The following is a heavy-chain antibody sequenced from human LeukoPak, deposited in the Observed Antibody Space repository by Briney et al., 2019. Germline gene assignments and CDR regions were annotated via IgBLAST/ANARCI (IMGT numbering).Heavy chain of an antibody. Sequence: HPGGSLRLSCAASGFTVSSNYMSWVRQAPGKGLEWVSVIYSGGSTYYADSVKGRFTISRDNSKNTLYLQMNSLRAEDTAVYYCATRLGIAAAGLYDYWGQGTLVTVSS. CDR1: GFTVSSNY. J-gene: IGHJ4*02. D-gene: IGHD6-13*01. CDR2: IYSGGST. V-gene: IGHV3-66*01. CDR3: ATRLGIAAAGLYDY.